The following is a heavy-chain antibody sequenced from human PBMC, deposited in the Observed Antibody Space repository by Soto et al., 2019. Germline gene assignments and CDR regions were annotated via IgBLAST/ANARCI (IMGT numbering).Heavy chain of an antibody. CDR3: ARAAQTYYSSCGMDV. CDR1: GGTFSSYA. V-gene: IGHV1-69*06. CDR2: IIPIFGTA. J-gene: IGHJ6*02. Sequence: GASVNVSCKASGGTFSSYAISWVRQAPGQGPGQGLEWMGGIIPIFGTANYAQKFQGRVTITADKSTSTAYMELSSLRSEDTAVYYCARAAQTYYSSCGMDVWGQGTTVTVSS. D-gene: IGHD2-15*01.